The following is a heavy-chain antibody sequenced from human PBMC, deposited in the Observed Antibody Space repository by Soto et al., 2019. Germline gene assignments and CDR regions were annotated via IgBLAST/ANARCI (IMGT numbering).Heavy chain of an antibody. CDR2: ISASNGNT. V-gene: IGHV1-18*01. Sequence: QVQLVQSGAAVVKPGASVKVSCKASGYSFTSYAISWVRQAPGQGLEWMGWISASNGNTDYAQKLQGRVTMTTDTVSKNTFKVLRNLRTDDTAVYYCGGDGGVVVPRTLWWTFDYWGPGTLVTVSS. CDR3: GGDGGVVVPRTLWWTFDY. J-gene: IGHJ4*02. D-gene: IGHD2-15*01. CDR1: GYSFTSYA.